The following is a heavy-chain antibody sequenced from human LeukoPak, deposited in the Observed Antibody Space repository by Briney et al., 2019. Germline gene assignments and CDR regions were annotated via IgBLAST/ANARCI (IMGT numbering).Heavy chain of an antibody. J-gene: IGHJ5*02. CDR2: INPSGGST. Sequence: VSCKAXGYTFTXXYMHWVRQAPGQGLEWMGIINPSGGSTSYAQKFQGRVTMTRDTSTSTVYMELSSLRSEDTAVYYCARSPGYSYGYVWFDPWGQGTLVTVSS. CDR1: GYTFTXXY. V-gene: IGHV1-46*01. CDR3: ARSPGYSYGYVWFDP. D-gene: IGHD5-18*01.